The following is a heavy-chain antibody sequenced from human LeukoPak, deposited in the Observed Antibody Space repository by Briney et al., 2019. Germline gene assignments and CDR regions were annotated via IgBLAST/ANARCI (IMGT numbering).Heavy chain of an antibody. J-gene: IGHJ5*02. CDR1: GYTFTSYG. D-gene: IGHD5-12*01. Sequence: GASVKVSCKASGYTFTSYGISWVRQAPGQGLEWMGWISAYNGNTNYAQKLQGRVTMTTDTSTSTAYMELRSLRSDDTAVYYCARDNDIVAHRRGFDPWGQGTLVTVSS. V-gene: IGHV1-18*01. CDR3: ARDNDIVAHRRGFDP. CDR2: ISAYNGNT.